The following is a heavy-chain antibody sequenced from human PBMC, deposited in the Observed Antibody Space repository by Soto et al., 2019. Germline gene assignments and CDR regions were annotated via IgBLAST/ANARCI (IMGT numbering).Heavy chain of an antibody. Sequence: QVQLQESGPGLVKPSETLSLTCTVSGGSISSYYWSWIRQPPGKGLEWIGYIYYSGSTNYNPSLKSRVTRPVDTSKNQVSLKLSSVAAADTAVYYCARLYCGGDCYSPSGMDVWGQWTTVTVSS. CDR2: IYYSGST. CDR3: ARLYCGGDCYSPSGMDV. CDR1: GGSISSYY. D-gene: IGHD2-21*02. J-gene: IGHJ6*02. V-gene: IGHV4-59*01.